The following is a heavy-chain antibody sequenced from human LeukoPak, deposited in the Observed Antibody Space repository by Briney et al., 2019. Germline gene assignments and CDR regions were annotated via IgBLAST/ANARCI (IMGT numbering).Heavy chain of an antibody. Sequence: ATVKVSCKASGYTFTGYYMHWVRQAPGQGLEWMGWISAHNGNTNYAQKLQGRVTMTTDTSTSTAYMELRSLRSDDTAVYYCARVYDSSGYPSSDAFDIWGQGTMVTVSS. CDR2: ISAHNGNT. J-gene: IGHJ3*02. V-gene: IGHV1-18*04. CDR3: ARVYDSSGYPSSDAFDI. CDR1: GYTFTGYY. D-gene: IGHD3-22*01.